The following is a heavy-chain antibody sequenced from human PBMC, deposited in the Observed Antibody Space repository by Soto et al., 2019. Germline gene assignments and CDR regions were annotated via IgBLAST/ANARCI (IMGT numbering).Heavy chain of an antibody. CDR1: GGSISSSSYY. J-gene: IGHJ5*02. D-gene: IGHD5-18*01. CDR3: ARHEARRYSYGYWFDP. CDR2: IYYSGST. Sequence: PSETLSLTCTVSGGSISSSSYYWGWIRQPPGKGLEWIGSIYYSGSTYYNPSLKSRVTISVDTSKNQFSLKLSSVTAADTAVYYCARHEARRYSYGYWFDPWGQETLVPVSS. V-gene: IGHV4-39*01.